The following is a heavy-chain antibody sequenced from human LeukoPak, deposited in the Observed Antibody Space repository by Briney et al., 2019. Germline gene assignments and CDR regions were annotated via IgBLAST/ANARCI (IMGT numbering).Heavy chain of an antibody. J-gene: IGHJ4*02. CDR1: GGSISSYY. V-gene: IGHV4-59*08. D-gene: IGHD1-26*01. Sequence: SETLSLTCTVSGGSISSYYWSWIRQPPRKGLEWIGYIYYSGSTNYSPPLRSRVTLSLDTSKNQFSLKLSSVTAADTAVYYCARSSLMVGATLFDYWGQGTLVTVSS. CDR3: ARSSLMVGATLFDY. CDR2: IYYSGST.